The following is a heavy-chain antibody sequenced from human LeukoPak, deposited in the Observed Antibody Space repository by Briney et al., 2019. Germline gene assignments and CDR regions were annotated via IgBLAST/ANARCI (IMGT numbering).Heavy chain of an antibody. J-gene: IGHJ4*02. CDR1: GGSISSGGYS. CDR3: ARGFLYDYVWGSYRPYYFDY. CDR2: IYHSGST. Sequence: SETLSLTCAVSGGSISSGGYSWSWIRQPPGKGLEWIGYIYHSGSTYYNPSLKSRVTISVDRSKNRFSLKLSSVTAADTAVYYCARGFLYDYVWGSYRPYYFDYWGQGTLVTVSS. D-gene: IGHD3-16*02. V-gene: IGHV4-30-2*01.